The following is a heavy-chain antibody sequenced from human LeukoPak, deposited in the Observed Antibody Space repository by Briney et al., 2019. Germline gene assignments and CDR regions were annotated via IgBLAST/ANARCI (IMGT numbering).Heavy chain of an antibody. J-gene: IGHJ5*02. CDR1: GGSISSYY. D-gene: IGHD3-22*01. CDR2: IYTSGST. Sequence: SETLSLTCTVSGGSISSYYWSWIRQPAGKGLEWIGRIYTSGSTNYNPSLKSRVTMSVDTSKNQFSLKLSSVTAADTAVYYCARDRPMIPDNWFDPWGQGTLVTVSS. CDR3: ARDRPMIPDNWFDP. V-gene: IGHV4-4*07.